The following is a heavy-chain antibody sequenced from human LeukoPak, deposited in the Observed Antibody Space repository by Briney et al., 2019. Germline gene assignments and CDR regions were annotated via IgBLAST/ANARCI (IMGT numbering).Heavy chain of an antibody. V-gene: IGHV3-49*04. J-gene: IGHJ4*02. CDR1: GFTFGDYA. CDR3: TRDTSGSYYETVY. Sequence: GGSLRLSCTASGFTFGDYAMSWVRQAPGKGLEWVGFIRSKAYGETTEYAASVKGRFTISRDDSKSIAYLQMNSLKTEDTAVYYCTRDTSGSYYETVYWGQGTLVTVSS. CDR2: IRSKAYGETT. D-gene: IGHD1-26*01.